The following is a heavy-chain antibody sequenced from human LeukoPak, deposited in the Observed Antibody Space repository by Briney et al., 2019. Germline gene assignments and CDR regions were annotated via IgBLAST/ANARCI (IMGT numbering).Heavy chain of an antibody. CDR3: ARESSGYYFDY. CDR2: IYHSGSP. Sequence: SETLSLTCAVSGGSISSNNWWGWVRQPPGKGLEWIGEIYHSGSPNYNPSLKSRVTISVDKSRNHFSLNLSSVTAADTAVYYCARESSGYYFDYWGQGTLVTVSS. CDR1: GGSISSNNW. J-gene: IGHJ4*02. D-gene: IGHD6-25*01. V-gene: IGHV4-4*02.